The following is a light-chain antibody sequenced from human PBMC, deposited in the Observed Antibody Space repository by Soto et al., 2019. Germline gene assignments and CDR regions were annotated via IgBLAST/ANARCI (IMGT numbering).Light chain of an antibody. V-gene: IGKV3-11*01. CDR1: QIFGTL. CDR2: DAH. J-gene: IGKJ5*01. CDR3: QQRDDWPPIT. Sequence: DIVLTQSPATLSLSSGERATLSCRARQIFGTLLAWFQQKPGQSPRLLIFDAHNRASGIPARFSGSGSGTDFTLTIRGLVPEDFAVYYCQQRDDWPPITFGQGTRLEIK.